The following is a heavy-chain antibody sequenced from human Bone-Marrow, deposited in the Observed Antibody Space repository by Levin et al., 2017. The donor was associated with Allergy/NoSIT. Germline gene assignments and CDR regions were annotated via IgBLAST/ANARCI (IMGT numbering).Heavy chain of an antibody. V-gene: IGHV3-30*18. CDR3: AKSLFPNKGEALDY. Sequence: LSLTCAASGFTFSSYGMHWVRQAPGKGLEWVAVISYDGSNKYYVDSVKGRFTISRDTSMNTLYLQMNSLRAEDTAVYYCAKSLFPNKGEALDYWGQGTLVTVSS. J-gene: IGHJ4*02. CDR2: ISYDGSNK. D-gene: IGHD3-16*01. CDR1: GFTFSSYG.